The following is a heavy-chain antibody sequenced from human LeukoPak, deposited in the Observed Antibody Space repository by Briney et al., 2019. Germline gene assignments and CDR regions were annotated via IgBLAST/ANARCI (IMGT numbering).Heavy chain of an antibody. CDR3: AKDAAPDPYSSSWYDFDY. CDR2: ISGSGGST. Sequence: GGSLRLSCAASGFTFSSYAMSWVRQAPGKGLEWVSAISGSGGSTYYADSVKGRFTISRDNSKNTLHLQMNSLRAEDTAVYYCAKDAAPDPYSSSWYDFDYWGQGTLVTVSS. V-gene: IGHV3-23*01. J-gene: IGHJ4*02. CDR1: GFTFSSYA. D-gene: IGHD6-13*01.